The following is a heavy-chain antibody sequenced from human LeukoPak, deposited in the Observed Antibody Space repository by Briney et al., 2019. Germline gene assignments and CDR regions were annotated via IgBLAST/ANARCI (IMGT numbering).Heavy chain of an antibody. J-gene: IGHJ4*02. CDR2: INPNSGDT. CDR1: GYTFTGYY. Sequence: ASVKVSCKASGYTFTGYYMHWVRQVPGQGLEWMGWINPNSGDTKYAQKFQGRVTMTRDTSISTAYMELSRLRSDDTAVYYCATQRGSYLGGTDFDYWGQGTLVTVSS. V-gene: IGHV1-2*02. CDR3: ATQRGSYLGGTDFDY. D-gene: IGHD3-16*01.